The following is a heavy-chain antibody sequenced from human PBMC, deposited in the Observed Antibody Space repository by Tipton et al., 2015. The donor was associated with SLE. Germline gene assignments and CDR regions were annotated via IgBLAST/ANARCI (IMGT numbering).Heavy chain of an antibody. V-gene: IGHV4-4*07. Sequence: TLSLTCSVSGDSMNNYYWSWIRQPAGMPLEWIGRIYKTGITNYNPSLKGRLSMSVDTSKAHFSLNLNSVTAADTAIYYCASGWLAVDYWGQGKLVTVSS. J-gene: IGHJ4*02. D-gene: IGHD6-19*01. CDR1: GDSMNNYY. CDR3: ASGWLAVDY. CDR2: IYKTGIT.